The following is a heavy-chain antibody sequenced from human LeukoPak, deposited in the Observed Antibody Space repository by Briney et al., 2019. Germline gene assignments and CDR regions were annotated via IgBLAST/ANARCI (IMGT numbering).Heavy chain of an antibody. V-gene: IGHV4-34*01. D-gene: IGHD3-9*01. J-gene: IGHJ5*02. CDR3: ARGRGYYDTSNWFDP. CDR2: INHSGST. Sequence: SETLSLTCAVYGGSFSGYYWSWIRRPPGKGLEWIGEINHSGSTNYNPSLKSRVTISVDTSKNQFSLKLSSVTAADTAVYYCARGRGYYDTSNWFDPWGQGTLVTVSS. CDR1: GGSFSGYY.